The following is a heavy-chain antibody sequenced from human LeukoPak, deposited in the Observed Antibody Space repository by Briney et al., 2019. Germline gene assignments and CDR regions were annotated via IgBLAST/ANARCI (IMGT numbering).Heavy chain of an antibody. CDR2: ITPIFGTA. V-gene: IGHV1-69*13. D-gene: IGHD5-12*01. CDR3: ASSGYDHLDYYYYGMDV. CDR1: GGTFSSYA. Sequence: GASVKVSCKASGGTFSSYAISWVRQAPGQGLEWMGGITPIFGTANYAQRFQGRVTITADESTSTAYMELSSLRSEDTAVYYCASSGYDHLDYYYYGMDVWGQGTTVTVSS. J-gene: IGHJ6*02.